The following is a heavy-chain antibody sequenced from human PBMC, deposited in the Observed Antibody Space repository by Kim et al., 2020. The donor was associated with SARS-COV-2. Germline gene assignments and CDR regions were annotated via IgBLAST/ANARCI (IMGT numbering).Heavy chain of an antibody. V-gene: IGHV4-31*03. CDR1: GGSISSGGYY. Sequence: SETLSLTCTVSGGSISSGGYYWSWIRQHPGKGLEWIGYIYYSGSTYYNPSLKSRVTISVDTSKNQFSLKLSSVTAADTAVYYCARGRRDIVVVPAAWGDTYIWFDPWGQGTLVTVSS. J-gene: IGHJ5*02. CDR2: IYYSGST. CDR3: ARGRRDIVVVPAAWGDTYIWFDP. D-gene: IGHD2-2*01.